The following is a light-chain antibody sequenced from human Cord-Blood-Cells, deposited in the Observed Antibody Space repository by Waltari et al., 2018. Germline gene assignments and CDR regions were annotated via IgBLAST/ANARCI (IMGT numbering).Light chain of an antibody. V-gene: IGLV2-11*01. CDR2: DVS. CDR3: CSYAGSYTWV. CDR1: SSAVGGYNY. Sequence: QSALTQPRSVSGSPGQSVTISCTVTSSAVGGYNYVSWYQQHPGKAPKLMIYDVSKRPSGVPDRFSGSKSGNTASLTISGLQAEDEADYYCCSYAGSYTWVFGGGTKLTVL. J-gene: IGLJ3*02.